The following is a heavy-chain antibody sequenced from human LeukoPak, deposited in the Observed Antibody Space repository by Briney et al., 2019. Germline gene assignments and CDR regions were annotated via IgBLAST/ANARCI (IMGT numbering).Heavy chain of an antibody. D-gene: IGHD6-19*01. CDR1: GFIFSNYA. J-gene: IGHJ4*02. Sequence: PGGSLRLSCAASGFIFSNYAMHWVRQAPGKGLEWVAVFSYDGSNKYYADSMKGRFTISRDNSKNTVYLQMNSLRAEDTAVYYCARAVSRKIAVAGIVYWGQGTLVTVSS. V-gene: IGHV3-30-3*01. CDR3: ARAVSRKIAVAGIVY. CDR2: FSYDGSNK.